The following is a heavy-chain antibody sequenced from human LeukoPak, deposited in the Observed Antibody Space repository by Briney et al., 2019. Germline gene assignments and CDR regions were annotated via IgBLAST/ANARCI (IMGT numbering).Heavy chain of an antibody. D-gene: IGHD1-26*01. CDR3: ARDSTDGVIPRELHPPFDY. CDR2: MSYDGSNK. V-gene: IGHV3-30-3*01. J-gene: IGHJ4*02. Sequence: GGSLRLSCAASGFTFSIYAMHWVRQAPGKGLEWVAVMSYDGSNKFYAVSVKGRFTISRDNSKNTLYLQMNSLRAEDTAVYFCARDSTDGVIPRELHPPFDYWGQGTLVTVSS. CDR1: GFTFSIYA.